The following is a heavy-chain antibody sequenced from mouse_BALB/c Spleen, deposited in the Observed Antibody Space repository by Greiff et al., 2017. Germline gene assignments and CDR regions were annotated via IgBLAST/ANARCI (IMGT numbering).Heavy chain of an antibody. Sequence: EVKLVESGPGLVKPSQSLSLTCTVTGYSITSDYAWNWIRQFPGNKLEWMGYISYSGSTSYNPSLKSRISITRDTSKNQFFLQLNSVTTEDTATYYCARWYYGSRYFDVWGAGTTVTVSS. D-gene: IGHD1-1*01. CDR2: ISYSGST. V-gene: IGHV3-2*02. CDR3: ARWYYGSRYFDV. J-gene: IGHJ1*01. CDR1: GYSITSDYA.